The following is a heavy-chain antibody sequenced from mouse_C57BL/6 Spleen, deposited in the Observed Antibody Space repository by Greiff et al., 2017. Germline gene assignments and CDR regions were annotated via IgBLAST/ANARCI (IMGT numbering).Heavy chain of an antibody. CDR3: ARDPSSGYVWFDY. CDR1: GFTFSSYA. V-gene: IGHV5-4*01. D-gene: IGHD3-2*02. Sequence: EVKLMESGGGLVKPGGSLKLSCAASGFTFSSYAMSWVRQTPEKRLEWVATISDGGSYTYYPDNVKGRFTISRDNAKNNLYLQMSHLKSEDTAMYYCARDPSSGYVWFDYWGQGTTLTVSS. CDR2: ISDGGSYT. J-gene: IGHJ2*01.